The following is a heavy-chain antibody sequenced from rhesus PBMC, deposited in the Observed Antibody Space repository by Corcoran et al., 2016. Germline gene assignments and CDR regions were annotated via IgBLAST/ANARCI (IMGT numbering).Heavy chain of an antibody. CDR3: ASPPRRNWNYGPCDY. V-gene: IGHV4-80*01. D-gene: IGHD1-26*01. CDR1: GGSFSSYW. Sequence: QVQLQESGPGLVKPSETLSLTCAVSGGSFSSYWWSWIRQPPGKDLEWIGEINGNSGSTNHNHSLMRRVTMSKDASKNQFSLKLSSGTAADTAVYYCASPPRRNWNYGPCDYWGQGVLVTVSS. CDR2: INGNSGST. J-gene: IGHJ4*01.